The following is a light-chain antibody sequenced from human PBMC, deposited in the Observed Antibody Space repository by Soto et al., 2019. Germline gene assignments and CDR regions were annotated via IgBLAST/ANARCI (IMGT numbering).Light chain of an antibody. V-gene: IGKV3-15*01. Sequence: EIVMTQSPATLSVSPGERATLSCMASQSVSSNLAWYQQQPGQAPRLLISGAPTSATGFPARFSGSGSGTEFTLTISSLQSEDFAVYYCQQYNNWPRTCGGGTMVDIK. CDR1: QSVSSN. J-gene: IGKJ4*02. CDR2: GAP. CDR3: QQYNNWPRT.